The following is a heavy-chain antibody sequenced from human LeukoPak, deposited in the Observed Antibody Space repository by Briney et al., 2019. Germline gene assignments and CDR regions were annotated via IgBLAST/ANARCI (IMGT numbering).Heavy chain of an antibody. D-gene: IGHD6-19*01. CDR2: ISGSGGST. Sequence: GGSLRLSCAASGFTFSDSWMSWVRQAPGKGLEWVSAISGSGGSTYYADSVKGRFTISRDNSKNTLYLQMNSLRAEGTAVYYCAKGGYSSGWYVIYWGQGTLVTVSS. J-gene: IGHJ4*02. CDR3: AKGGYSSGWYVIY. CDR1: GFTFSDSW. V-gene: IGHV3-23*01.